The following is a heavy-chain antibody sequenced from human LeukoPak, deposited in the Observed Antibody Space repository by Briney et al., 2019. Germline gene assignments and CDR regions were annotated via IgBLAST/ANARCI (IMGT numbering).Heavy chain of an antibody. J-gene: IGHJ4*02. Sequence: SETLSLTCTVSGGSISSYYRSWIRQPPGKGLEWIGYVYSSGSTNYNPSLKSRVTISVDTSKNQFSLKLSSVTAADTAVYYCARHYCNGGSCYYFNYWGQGALVTVSS. D-gene: IGHD2-15*01. V-gene: IGHV4-59*01. CDR3: ARHYCNGGSCYYFNY. CDR2: VYSSGST. CDR1: GGSISSYY.